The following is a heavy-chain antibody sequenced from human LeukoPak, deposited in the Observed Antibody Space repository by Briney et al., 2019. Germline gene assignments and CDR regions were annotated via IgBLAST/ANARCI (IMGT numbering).Heavy chain of an antibody. V-gene: IGHV3-30*04. Sequence: GRSLRLSCAASGFTFSSYAMHWVRQAPGKGLEWVAVISYDGSNKYYADSVKGRFTISRDNSKNTLYLQMNSLRAEDTAVYYCASEQFETFDYWGQGTLVTVSS. CDR3: ASEQFETFDY. D-gene: IGHD3-16*01. CDR1: GFTFSSYA. CDR2: ISYDGSNK. J-gene: IGHJ4*02.